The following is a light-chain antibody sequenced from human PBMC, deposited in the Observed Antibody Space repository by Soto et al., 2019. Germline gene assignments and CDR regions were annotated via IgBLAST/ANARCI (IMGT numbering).Light chain of an antibody. CDR3: QQYNNWPWT. CDR1: QGIRND. CDR2: AAS. V-gene: IGKV1-17*01. J-gene: IGKJ1*01. Sequence: DIQMTQSRSSLSSCVGDTFTITCRASQGIRNDLGWFQQKPGRAPKRLIYAASTLQGGVPPRFSGSGSGTDFTLTISSLQSEDFAVYYCQQYNNWPWTFGQGTKVDI.